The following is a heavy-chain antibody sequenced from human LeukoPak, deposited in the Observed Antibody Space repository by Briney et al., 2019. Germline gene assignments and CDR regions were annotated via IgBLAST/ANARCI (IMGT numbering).Heavy chain of an antibody. Sequence: TGGSLRLSCAASGFTFSSYWMNWARQAPGKGLGWVASINHNGNVNYYVDSVKGRFTISRDNAKNSLYLQMSNLRAEDTAVHFCARGGGLDVWGQGATVTVSS. CDR1: GFTFSSYW. V-gene: IGHV3-7*03. CDR2: INHNGNVN. J-gene: IGHJ6*02. D-gene: IGHD3-16*01. CDR3: ARGGGLDV.